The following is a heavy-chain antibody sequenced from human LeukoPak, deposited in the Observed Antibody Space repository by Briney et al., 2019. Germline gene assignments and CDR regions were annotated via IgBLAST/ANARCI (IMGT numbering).Heavy chain of an antibody. D-gene: IGHD3-3*01. CDR1: GFTFSSYA. V-gene: IGHV3-30*04. CDR3: AREDGVPDCFDY. Sequence: PGRSLRLSCAASGFTFSSYAMHWVRQAPGKGLEWVAVISYDGSNKYYADSVKGRFTISRDNSKNTLYLRMNSLRAEDTAVYYCAREDGVPDCFDYWGQGTLVTVSS. J-gene: IGHJ4*02. CDR2: ISYDGSNK.